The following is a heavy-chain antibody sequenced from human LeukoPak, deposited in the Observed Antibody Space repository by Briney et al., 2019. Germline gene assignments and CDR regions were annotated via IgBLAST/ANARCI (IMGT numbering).Heavy chain of an antibody. J-gene: IGHJ4*02. CDR3: ASDKELHY. CDR1: GGSISSSD. Sequence: PSETLSLTCTVSGGSISSSDFYWGWIRQPPGKGLEWVSSISSSSSYIYYADSVKGRFTISRDNAKNSLYLQMNSLRAEDTAVYYCASDKELHYWGQGTLVTVSS. V-gene: IGHV3-21*01. D-gene: IGHD1-26*01. CDR2: ISSSSSYI.